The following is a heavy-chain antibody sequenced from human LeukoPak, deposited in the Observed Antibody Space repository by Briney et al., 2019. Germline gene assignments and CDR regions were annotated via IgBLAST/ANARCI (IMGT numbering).Heavy chain of an antibody. CDR1: GYTFTSYY. D-gene: IGHD1-20*01. CDR3: ARDLTGGYGAFDY. CDR2: INPSGGST. V-gene: IGHV1-46*01. J-gene: IGHJ4*02. Sequence: ASVKVSCKASGYTFTSYYMHWVRQAPGQGLEWMGIINPSGGSTSYAQKFQGRVTMTRDTSISTAYMELSRLRSDDTAVYYCARDLTGGYGAFDYWGQGTLVTVSS.